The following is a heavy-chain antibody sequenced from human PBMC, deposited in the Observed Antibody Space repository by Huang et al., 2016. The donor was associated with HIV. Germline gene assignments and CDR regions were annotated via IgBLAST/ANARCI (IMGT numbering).Heavy chain of an antibody. CDR3: ARGKFDVLTGWDDTYYFDH. V-gene: IGHV3-48*01. D-gene: IGHD3-9*01. Sequence: EVQLVESGGRLVRPGGSLRLSCTASGFNFGAFSMVWVRQGPGKGLEWSSYMRIDNGLTKYADSVKGRFTISRDTAKNVVYVQMNRLRADDTAVYYCARGKFDVLTGWDDTYYFDHWGLGTLVTVSS. CDR2: MRIDNGLT. J-gene: IGHJ4*02. CDR1: GFNFGAFS.